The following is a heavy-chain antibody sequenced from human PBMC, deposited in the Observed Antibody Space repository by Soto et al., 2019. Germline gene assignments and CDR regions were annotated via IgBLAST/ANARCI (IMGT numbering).Heavy chain of an antibody. V-gene: IGHV1-18*01. D-gene: IGHD2-15*01. J-gene: IGHJ5*02. CDR1: GYIFTTHG. CDR3: ARDLGYCRSGTCYREWFDP. Sequence: QVPLVQSGAEVKKPGASVKVSCKASGYIFTTHGISWVRQAPGQGLEWMGWVSGDNGHTNYAQSLQGRVTLTTDTSTNTAYMELRSLRSDDTAVYYCARDLGYCRSGTCYREWFDPWGQGTLVTVSS. CDR2: VSGDNGHT.